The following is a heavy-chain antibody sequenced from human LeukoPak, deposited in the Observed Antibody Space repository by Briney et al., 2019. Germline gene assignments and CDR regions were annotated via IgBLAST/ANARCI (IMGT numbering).Heavy chain of an antibody. J-gene: IGHJ4*02. CDR1: GFIFSNYW. CDR2: IKQEGSEK. CDR3: ARQGGRAAPFGY. Sequence: GGSLRLSCAASGFIFSNYWMSWVRQAPGKGLEWVANIKQEGSEKSYVDSVKGRFTISRDNANNSLNLQMNSLRAEDTAVYYCARQGGRAAPFGYWGKGTLVTVSS. D-gene: IGHD2-15*01. V-gene: IGHV3-7*01.